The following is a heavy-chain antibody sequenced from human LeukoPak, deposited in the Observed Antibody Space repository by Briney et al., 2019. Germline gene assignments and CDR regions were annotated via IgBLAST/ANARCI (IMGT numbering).Heavy chain of an antibody. Sequence: GGSLRLSCAASGFTFSSYWMSWVRQAPGKGLEWVANIKQDGSEKYYVDSVKGRFTISRDNAKNSLYLQMNGLRAEDTAVYYCARLKTTVTTSPIFDYWGQGTLVTVSS. D-gene: IGHD4-17*01. V-gene: IGHV3-7*01. CDR1: GFTFSSYW. CDR3: ARLKTTVTTSPIFDY. J-gene: IGHJ4*02. CDR2: IKQDGSEK.